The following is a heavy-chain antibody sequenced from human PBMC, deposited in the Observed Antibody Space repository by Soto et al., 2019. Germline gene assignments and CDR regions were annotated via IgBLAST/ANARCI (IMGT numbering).Heavy chain of an antibody. CDR3: EVTTGY. D-gene: IGHD2-21*02. V-gene: IGHV1-8*01. J-gene: IGHJ4*02. CDR1: GYTFTDYD. CDR2: MSPESGNT. Sequence: GASVKVSCKASGYTFTDYDINWVRQASGQGLEYMGWMSPESGNTGYAPQFQGRVTMTRNTSISTAYMELSSLRSEDTAVYYCEVTTGYWGQETKVTVSS.